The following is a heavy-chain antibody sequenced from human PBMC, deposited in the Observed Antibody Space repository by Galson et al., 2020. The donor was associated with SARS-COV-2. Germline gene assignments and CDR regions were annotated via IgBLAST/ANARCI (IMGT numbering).Heavy chain of an antibody. V-gene: IGHV3-30-3*01. CDR3: ARDLSGWLTSYYYYGMDV. Sequence: GESLKISCAASGFTFSSYAMHWVRQAPGKGLEWVAVISYDGSNKYYADSVKGRFTISRDNSKNTLYLQMNSLRAGDTAVYYCARDLSGWLTSYYYYGMDVWGQGTTVTVSS. CDR2: ISYDGSNK. D-gene: IGHD5-12*01. CDR1: GFTFSSYA. J-gene: IGHJ6*02.